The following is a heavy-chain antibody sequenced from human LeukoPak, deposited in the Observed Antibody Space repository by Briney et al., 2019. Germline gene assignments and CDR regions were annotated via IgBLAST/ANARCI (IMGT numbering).Heavy chain of an antibody. CDR1: GGSISSYY. CDR2: IYYSGST. D-gene: IGHD1-7*01. CDR3: AGASENTGITGTTPWNAFDI. V-gene: IGHV4-59*01. Sequence: SETLSLTCTVSGGSISSYYWSWIRQPPGKGLEWVGYIYYSGSTNYNPSLKSRVTTSVDTSKNKFSLRLSSVTAADTAVYYCAGASENTGITGTTPWNAFDIWGQGTMVTVSS. J-gene: IGHJ3*02.